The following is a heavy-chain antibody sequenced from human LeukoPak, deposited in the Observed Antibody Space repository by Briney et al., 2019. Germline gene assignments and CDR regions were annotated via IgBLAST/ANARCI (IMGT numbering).Heavy chain of an antibody. V-gene: IGHV4-61*02. CDR3: ARVRSVPRYDSSGYQLGYFDY. D-gene: IGHD3-22*01. J-gene: IGHJ4*02. CDR2: IYTSGST. CDR1: GGSISSGSYY. Sequence: PSEALSLTCTVSGGSISSGSYYWSWIRQPAGKGLEWIGRIYTSGSTNYNPSLNSRVTISVYTSKNQFSLKLRYVTAADTAVYYCARVRSVPRYDSSGYQLGYFDYWGQGTLVTVSS.